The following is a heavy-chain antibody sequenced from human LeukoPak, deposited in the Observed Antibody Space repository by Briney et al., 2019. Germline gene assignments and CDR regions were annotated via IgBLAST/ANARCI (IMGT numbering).Heavy chain of an antibody. V-gene: IGHV3-30*04. Sequence: PGGSLRLSCAASGFTFSSYAMHWVRQAPGKGLEWVAIIAYDGSNKYYADSVMGRFTISRDNSKKTLYLQMNNLRAEDTAVYYCAKEKGEDTAYPLWDYWGQGTLVTVSS. CDR2: IAYDGSNK. CDR1: GFTFSSYA. CDR3: AKEKGEDTAYPLWDY. D-gene: IGHD5-18*01. J-gene: IGHJ4*02.